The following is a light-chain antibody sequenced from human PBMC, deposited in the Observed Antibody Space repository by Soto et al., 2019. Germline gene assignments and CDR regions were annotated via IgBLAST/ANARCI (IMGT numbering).Light chain of an antibody. CDR3: QQRSNWIT. CDR1: QSVSSY. CDR2: DAS. Sequence: EIVLTQSPATLSLSPGERATLSCRASQSVSSYLAWYQQKPGQAPRLLIYDASNRATGIPARFSGSGSGTDFTLTISGLEPEDFAVSYCQQRSNWITFGQGTRLEIK. J-gene: IGKJ5*01. V-gene: IGKV3-11*01.